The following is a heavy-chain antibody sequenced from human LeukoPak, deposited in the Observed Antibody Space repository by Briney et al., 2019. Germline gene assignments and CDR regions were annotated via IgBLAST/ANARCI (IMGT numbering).Heavy chain of an antibody. CDR3: ARDFSVSTSVLRYFDWPYYFDY. D-gene: IGHD3-9*01. Sequence: GGSLRLSCAASGFTFSSYSMNWVRQAPGKGLEWVSSISSSSSYIYYADSVKGRFTISRDNAKNSLYLQMNSLRPEDTAVYYCARDFSVSTSVLRYFDWPYYFDYWGQGTLVIVSS. CDR1: GFTFSSYS. CDR2: ISSSSSYI. V-gene: IGHV3-21*01. J-gene: IGHJ4*02.